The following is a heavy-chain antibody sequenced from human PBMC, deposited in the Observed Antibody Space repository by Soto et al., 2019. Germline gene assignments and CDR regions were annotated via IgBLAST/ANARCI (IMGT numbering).Heavy chain of an antibody. V-gene: IGHV3-66*01. CDR3: ARDFVVVAATRDYYYYGMDV. D-gene: IGHD2-15*01. CDR2: IYSGGST. CDR1: GFTVSSNY. J-gene: IGHJ6*02. Sequence: EVQLVESGGGLVQPGGSLRLSCAASGFTVSSNYMSWVRQAPGKGLEWVSVIYSGGSTYYADSVKGRFTISRDNSKNTLYLQMNSLRAEDTAVYYCARDFVVVAATRDYYYYGMDVWGQGTTVTVSS.